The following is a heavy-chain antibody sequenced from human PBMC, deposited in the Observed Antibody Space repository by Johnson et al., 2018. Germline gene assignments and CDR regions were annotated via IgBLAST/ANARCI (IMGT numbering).Heavy chain of an antibody. Sequence: HTLSLTCAISGDSVSSNSSAWNWIRQSPSRGLEWLGRTYYRAKWYNDYAGSVKSRITINPDTSKNQYSQQLKSVTPEDTAGDYCANDAVERATTFQHWGQGTLVTVSS. J-gene: IGHJ1*01. D-gene: IGHD5-24*01. CDR2: TYYRAKWYN. V-gene: IGHV6-1*01. CDR3: ANDAVERATTFQH. CDR1: GDSVSSNSSA.